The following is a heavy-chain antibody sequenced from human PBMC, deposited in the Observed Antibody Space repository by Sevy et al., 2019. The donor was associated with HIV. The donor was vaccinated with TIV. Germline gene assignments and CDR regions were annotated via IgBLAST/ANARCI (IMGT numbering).Heavy chain of an antibody. CDR1: GFIVSSNY. J-gene: IGHJ3*02. V-gene: IGHV3-66*01. D-gene: IGHD3-16*01. CDR2: IYSGGTT. CDR3: AKSHLGNNWGALDI. Sequence: GGSLRLSCAASGFIVSSNYMSWVRQAPGKGLEWVSVIYSGGTTHYADSVRGRFTISRDTSKNTLNLQMNSLRAEDTDVYYCAKSHLGNNWGALDIWGQGTMVTVSS.